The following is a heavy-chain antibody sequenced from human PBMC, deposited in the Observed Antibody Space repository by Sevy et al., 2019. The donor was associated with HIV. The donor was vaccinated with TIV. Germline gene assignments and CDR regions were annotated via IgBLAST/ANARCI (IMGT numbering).Heavy chain of an antibody. CDR1: GFIFSSYS. CDR3: ARGIDIAVAGTIY. Sequence: GGSLRLSCAASGFIFSSYSMNWVRQAPGKGLEWVSYISSSSSTIHYADSVKGRFTISRDNAKNSLNLQMNSLRDEDTAVYYCARGIDIAVAGTIYWGQGTLVTVSS. CDR2: ISSSSSTI. D-gene: IGHD6-19*01. J-gene: IGHJ4*02. V-gene: IGHV3-48*02.